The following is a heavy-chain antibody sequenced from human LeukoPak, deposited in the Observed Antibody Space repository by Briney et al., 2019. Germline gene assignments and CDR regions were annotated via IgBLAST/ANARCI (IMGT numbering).Heavy chain of an antibody. CDR3: ASEVMVYAARPIYYYYYMDV. Sequence: SQTLSLTCAISGDSVSSNSAAWNWIRQSPSRGLEWLGRTYYRSKWYNDYAVSVKSRITINPDTSKNQFSLQLNSVTPEDTAVYYCASEVMVYAARPIYYYYYMDVWGKGTTVTVSS. V-gene: IGHV6-1*01. J-gene: IGHJ6*03. D-gene: IGHD2-8*01. CDR2: TYYRSKWYN. CDR1: GDSVSSNSAA.